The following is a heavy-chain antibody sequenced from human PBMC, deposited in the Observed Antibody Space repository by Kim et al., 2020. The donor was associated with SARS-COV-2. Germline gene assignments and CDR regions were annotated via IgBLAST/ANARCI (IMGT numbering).Heavy chain of an antibody. Sequence: GGSLRLSCAASGFTFSDYYMSWIRQAPGKGLEWVSYISSSGSTIYYADSVKGRFTISRDNAKNSLYLQMNSLRAEDTAVYYCARSNWNDLPFFDYWGQGTLVTVSS. J-gene: IGHJ4*02. CDR2: ISSSGSTI. CDR1: GFTFSDYY. V-gene: IGHV3-11*01. D-gene: IGHD1-1*01. CDR3: ARSNWNDLPFFDY.